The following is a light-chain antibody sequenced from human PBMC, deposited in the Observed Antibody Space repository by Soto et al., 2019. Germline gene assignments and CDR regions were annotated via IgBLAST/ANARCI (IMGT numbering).Light chain of an antibody. CDR1: QTVLYSSNNKNY. Sequence: DIVMTQSPGSLAVSLGERATINCKSSQTVLYSSNNKNYLAWYQQKPGQPPKLLIYWASTRESGVPDRFSGSGSGTEFTLTISNLQAEDVAFYYCHQYYLTPYTFGHGTKLELK. CDR3: HQYYLTPYT. CDR2: WAS. V-gene: IGKV4-1*01. J-gene: IGKJ2*01.